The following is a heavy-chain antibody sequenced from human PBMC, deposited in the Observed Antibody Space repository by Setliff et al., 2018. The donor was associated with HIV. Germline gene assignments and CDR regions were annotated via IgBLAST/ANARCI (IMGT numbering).Heavy chain of an antibody. CDR1: GGSISHYY. CDR3: ARVGGVLTGTPHFDF. V-gene: IGHV4-59*01. D-gene: IGHD3-9*01. Sequence: SETLSLTCTVSGGSISHYYRTWLRQPPGKGLGWIGYIFYSGSTDYNPCLKSRLTISVDTPNNQFSRSLHSVTAAYTAVDYCARVGGVLTGTPHFDFWGQGILVTVSS. CDR2: IFYSGST. J-gene: IGHJ4*02.